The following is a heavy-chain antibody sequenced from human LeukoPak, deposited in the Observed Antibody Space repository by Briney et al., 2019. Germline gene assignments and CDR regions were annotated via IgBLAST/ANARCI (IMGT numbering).Heavy chain of an antibody. D-gene: IGHD1-26*01. CDR3: ARDKW. V-gene: IGHV3-74*01. CDR2: INRDGSST. CDR1: GFTFSNYW. J-gene: IGHJ4*02. Sequence: GGSLRLSCAASGFTFSNYWMHWVRQAPGKGLVWVSRINRDGSSTNYADSVKGRFTISRDNAKNTLYLQMNSLRAEDTAVYYCARDKWWGQGTLVTVSS.